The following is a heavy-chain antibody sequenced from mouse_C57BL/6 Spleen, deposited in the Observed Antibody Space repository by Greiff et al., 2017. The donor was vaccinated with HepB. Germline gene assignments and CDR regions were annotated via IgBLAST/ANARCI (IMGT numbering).Heavy chain of an antibody. J-gene: IGHJ3*01. D-gene: IGHD4-1*01. CDR3: ASGSWDGAWLDY. Sequence: DVQLQESGPGLVKPSQSLSLTCSVTGYSITSGYYWNWIRQFPGNKLEWMGYISYDGSNNYNPSLKNRISITRDTSTNQFFLKLNSVTTEDTAAYYGASGSWDGAWLDYWGQGTLVTVSA. V-gene: IGHV3-6*01. CDR2: ISYDGSN. CDR1: GYSITSGYY.